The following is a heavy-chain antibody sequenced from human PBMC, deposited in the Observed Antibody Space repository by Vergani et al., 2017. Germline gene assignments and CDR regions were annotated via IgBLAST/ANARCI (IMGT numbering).Heavy chain of an antibody. Sequence: QLQLQESGPGLVKPSATLSLTCSVPGASIRSSNYYWGWIRQLPGKGLEWIASIYYSGSTYYNPSLKSRVTISVDTSKNQFSLKLSSVTAADTAVYFCARHSTVEWLVKLGWIDPWGQGILVTVSS. D-gene: IGHD6-19*01. CDR2: IYYSGST. V-gene: IGHV4-39*01. CDR3: ARHSTVEWLVKLGWIDP. CDR1: GASIRSSNYY. J-gene: IGHJ5*02.